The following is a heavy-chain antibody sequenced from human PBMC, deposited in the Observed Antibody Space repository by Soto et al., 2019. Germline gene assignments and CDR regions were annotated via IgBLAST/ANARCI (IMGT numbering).Heavy chain of an antibody. CDR2: INAGNGNT. J-gene: IGHJ4*02. CDR3: ARDEVSGGSLHNFDY. D-gene: IGHD2-15*01. Sequence: ASVKVSCKASGYTFTSYAMHWVRQAPGQRLEWMGWINAGNGNTKYSQKFQGRVTITRDTSASTAYMELSSLRSEDTAVYYCARDEVSGGSLHNFDYWGQGTLVTVSS. CDR1: GYTFTSYA. V-gene: IGHV1-3*01.